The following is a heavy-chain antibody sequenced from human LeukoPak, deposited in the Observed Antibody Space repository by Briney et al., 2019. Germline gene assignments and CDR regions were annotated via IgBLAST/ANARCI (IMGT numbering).Heavy chain of an antibody. CDR1: GFTFSDYY. Sequence: GGSLRLSCVASGFTFSDYYMSWIRQAPGKGLEWLSYINIGGTDTHYADSVKGRFTISRDNAKKSLYLQMNNLRAEDTAVYYCATDGAGFDTWGQGVLVTVSS. V-gene: IGHV3-11*01. CDR2: INIGGTDT. J-gene: IGHJ5*02. CDR3: ATDGAGFDT.